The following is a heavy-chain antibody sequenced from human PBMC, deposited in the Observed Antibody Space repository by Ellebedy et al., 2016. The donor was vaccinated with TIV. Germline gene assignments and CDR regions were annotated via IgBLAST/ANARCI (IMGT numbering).Heavy chain of an antibody. D-gene: IGHD4-17*01. CDR1: GFTFSSYH. J-gene: IGHJ4*02. CDR3: VRSDTRRYGDF. Sequence: GESLKISCAASGFTFSSYHMNWVRQAPGKGLEWVLFISSSSNYIYYADSAKGRFTISRDNAKNSLFLEVNSLRAEDTAVYYCVRSDTRRYGDFWGQGTLVTVSS. V-gene: IGHV3-21*01. CDR2: ISSSSNYI.